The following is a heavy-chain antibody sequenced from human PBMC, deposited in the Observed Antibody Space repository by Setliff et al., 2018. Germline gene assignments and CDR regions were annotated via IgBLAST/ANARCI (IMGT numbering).Heavy chain of an antibody. CDR2: IIPIFGTA. D-gene: IGHD3-3*01. Sequence: ASVKVSCKASGGTFSSYAISWVRQAPGQGLEWMGRIIPIFGTANYAKKFQGRVTITADKSTSTAYMELSSLRSEDTAVYYCASGRHPPWSGYPYYYMDVWGKGTTVTVS. J-gene: IGHJ6*03. CDR1: GGTFSSYA. CDR3: ASGRHPPWSGYPYYYMDV. V-gene: IGHV1-69*06.